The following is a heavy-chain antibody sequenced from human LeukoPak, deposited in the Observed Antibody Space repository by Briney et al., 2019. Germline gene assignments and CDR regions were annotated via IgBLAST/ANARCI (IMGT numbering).Heavy chain of an antibody. Sequence: GGSLRLSCAASGFTFSSYWMSWVRQAPGKGQEWVANIKQDGSEKYYVDSVKGRFTISRDNAKNSLYLQMNSLKTEDTAVYYCTRAILYSYGYSEFDYWGQGTLVTVSS. CDR2: IKQDGSEK. CDR1: GFTFSSYW. J-gene: IGHJ4*02. D-gene: IGHD5-18*01. CDR3: TRAILYSYGYSEFDY. V-gene: IGHV3-7*03.